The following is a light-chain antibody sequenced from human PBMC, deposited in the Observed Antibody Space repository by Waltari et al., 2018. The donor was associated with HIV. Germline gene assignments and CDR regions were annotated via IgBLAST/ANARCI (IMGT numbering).Light chain of an antibody. J-gene: IGLJ2*01. CDR1: SSDVGDYNY. V-gene: IGLV2-14*01. CDR2: EVS. CDR3: SSYTTSSVV. Sequence: QSALTQPASVSGSPGQSITISCTGTSSDVGDYNYVSWYHKRPGKAPKLMIYEVSNRPSGVSNRFSGSKSGNTASLTISGLQAEDEADYYCSSYTTSSVVFGGGTKLTVL.